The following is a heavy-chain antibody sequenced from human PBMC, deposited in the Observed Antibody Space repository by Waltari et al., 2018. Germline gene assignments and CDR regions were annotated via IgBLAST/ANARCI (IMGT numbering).Heavy chain of an antibody. CDR2: IKSTGSTI. CDR1: GFNFSTYS. CDR3: ARGLGDYTY. Sequence: EVQLVESGGGLVQRGGSLRLSCAASGFNFSTYSMNWVRQAPGKGREWISYIKSTGSTIHYADSVKGRFTISRDNAKNSLYLQMNSLRDEDTAVYYCARGLGDYTYWGQGTLVTVSS. J-gene: IGHJ4*02. D-gene: IGHD4-17*01. V-gene: IGHV3-48*02.